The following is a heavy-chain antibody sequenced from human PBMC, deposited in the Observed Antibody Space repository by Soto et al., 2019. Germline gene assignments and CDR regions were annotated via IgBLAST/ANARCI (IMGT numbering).Heavy chain of an antibody. J-gene: IGHJ6*02. CDR2: MNEDGGTT. CDR1: GFTFSSYW. D-gene: IGHD3-10*01. V-gene: IGHV3-74*02. CDR3: ASDLSGRADV. Sequence: EVQLVESGGGLVRPGGSLRLSCAASGFTFSSYWMHWVRQAPGKGLVWVSRMNEDGGTTDYADPVKGRFTISRDNAKNTRYLQMNRLRVEDTAVYYCASDLSGRADVWGQGTTGTVSS.